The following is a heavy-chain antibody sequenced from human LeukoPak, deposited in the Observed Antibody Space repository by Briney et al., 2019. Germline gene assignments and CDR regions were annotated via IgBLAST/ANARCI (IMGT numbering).Heavy chain of an antibody. D-gene: IGHD3-10*01. J-gene: IGHJ5*02. CDR2: INPNSGGT. CDR3: ARGLNYYGPGSYRDWFDP. CDR1: GYTFTGYY. V-gene: IGHV1-2*04. Sequence: ASVKVSCKASGYTFTGYYMHWVRQAPGQGLEWMGWINPNSGGTNYAQKFQGWVTMTRDTSISTAYMELSRLRSDDTAVYYCARGLNYYGPGSYRDWFDPWGQGTLVTVSS.